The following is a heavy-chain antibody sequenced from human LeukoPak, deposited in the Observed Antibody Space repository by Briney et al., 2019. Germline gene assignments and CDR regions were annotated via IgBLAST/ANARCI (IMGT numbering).Heavy chain of an antibody. CDR3: AKDLGRGWFVY. J-gene: IGHJ4*02. V-gene: IGHV3-23*01. Sequence: GGSLRLSCAASGFSFNRYGMSWVRQAPGKGLEWVSAISGSGGSTYYADSVKGRFTISRDNSKNTLYLQMNSLRAEDTAVYYCAKDLGRGWFVYWGQGTLVTVSS. D-gene: IGHD6-19*01. CDR2: ISGSGGST. CDR1: GFSFNRYG.